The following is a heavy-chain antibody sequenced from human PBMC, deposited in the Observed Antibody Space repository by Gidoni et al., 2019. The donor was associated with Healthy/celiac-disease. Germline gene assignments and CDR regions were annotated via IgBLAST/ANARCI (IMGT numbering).Heavy chain of an antibody. D-gene: IGHD6-6*01. CDR3: AKDGKGSSPISSYYYGMDV. J-gene: IGHJ6*02. V-gene: IGHV3-30*18. Sequence: GCTFSSYGMHWVRQAPGKGLEWVAVISYDGSNKYYADSVKGRFTISRDNSKKTLYLQMNSLRAEDTAVYYCAKDGKGSSPISSYYYGMDVWGQGTTVTVSS. CDR2: ISYDGSNK. CDR1: GCTFSSYG.